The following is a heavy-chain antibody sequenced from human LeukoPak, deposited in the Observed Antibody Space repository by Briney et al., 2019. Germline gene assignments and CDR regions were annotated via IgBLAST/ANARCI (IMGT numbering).Heavy chain of an antibody. CDR2: IGVDGSKK. Sequence: PGRSLRLSCAASGFTFSSYGMHWVRQAPGKGLEWVALIGVDGSKKYYADALKGRITISRDNSRNTLDLQMSSLRVEDTAVYYCVVVVVPAAVWQFDLWGRGTLVTVSS. J-gene: IGHJ2*01. CDR1: GFTFSSYG. V-gene: IGHV3-33*03. CDR3: VVVVVPAAVWQFDL. D-gene: IGHD2-2*01.